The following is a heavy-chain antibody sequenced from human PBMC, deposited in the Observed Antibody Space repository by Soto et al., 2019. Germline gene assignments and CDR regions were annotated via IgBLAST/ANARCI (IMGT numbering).Heavy chain of an antibody. CDR3: ARDGYSSSWYWPHNWFDP. Sequence: PGGSLRLSCTASGFTFSSYSMNWVRQAPGKGLEWVSYINSISNAIHYADSVKGRFTISRDNAKNSLYLQMNSLRAEDTAVYYCARDGYSSSWYWPHNWFDPWGQGTLVTVSS. V-gene: IGHV3-48*01. CDR1: GFTFSSYS. CDR2: INSISNAI. J-gene: IGHJ5*02. D-gene: IGHD6-13*01.